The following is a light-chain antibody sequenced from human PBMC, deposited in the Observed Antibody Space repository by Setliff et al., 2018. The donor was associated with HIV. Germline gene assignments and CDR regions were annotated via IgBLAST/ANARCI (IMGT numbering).Light chain of an antibody. CDR2: DVS. Sequence: QSALAQPASVSGSPGQSITISRTGTSSDVGTYNFVSWYQQHPGKAPKLMIYDVSNRPSGVSNRFSGSKSGNTASLTIFGLQAEDEADYYCSSYTSSTPLYVFGTGTKVTVL. V-gene: IGLV2-14*03. CDR3: SSYTSSTPLYV. J-gene: IGLJ1*01. CDR1: SSDVGTYNF.